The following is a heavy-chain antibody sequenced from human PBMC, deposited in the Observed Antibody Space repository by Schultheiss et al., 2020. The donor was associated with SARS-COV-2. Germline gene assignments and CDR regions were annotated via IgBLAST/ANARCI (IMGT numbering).Heavy chain of an antibody. CDR2: IIPILGIA. CDR1: GGTFSSYT. Sequence: SVKVSCKASGGTFSSYTISWVRQAPGQGLEWMGRIIPILGIANYAQKFQGRVTITADKSTSTAYMELSSLRSEDTAVYYCARVYSSLFSYYYYYMDVWGKGTTVTVSS. J-gene: IGHJ6*03. D-gene: IGHD6-13*01. CDR3: ARVYSSLFSYYYYYMDV. V-gene: IGHV1-69*02.